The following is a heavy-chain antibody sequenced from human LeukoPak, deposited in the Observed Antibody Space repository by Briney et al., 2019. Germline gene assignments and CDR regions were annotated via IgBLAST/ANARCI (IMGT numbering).Heavy chain of an antibody. D-gene: IGHD3-10*01. Sequence: GGSLRLSCAASGFKFDDYAMHWVRQAPGKGLEWVSAISWNSGSIGYADSVKGRFTISRDNAKNSLYLRMSSLRAEDTALYYCAKDMSVGVGSPSFDYWGQGTLVTVSS. CDR1: GFKFDDYA. J-gene: IGHJ4*02. CDR3: AKDMSVGVGSPSFDY. CDR2: ISWNSGSI. V-gene: IGHV3-9*01.